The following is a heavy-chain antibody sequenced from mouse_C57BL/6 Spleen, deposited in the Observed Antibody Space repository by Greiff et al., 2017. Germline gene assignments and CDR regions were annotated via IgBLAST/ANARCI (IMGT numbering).Heavy chain of an antibody. D-gene: IGHD2-3*01. CDR3: ARGDGYPAWFAY. V-gene: IGHV1-9*01. CDR2: ILPGSGGT. Sequence: QVQLQQSGAELMKPGASVKLSCKATGYTFTGYWIEWVKQRPGHGLEWIGEILPGSGGTNYNEKFKGKATFTADTSSNTAYMQLSSLTTEDSAIYYCARGDGYPAWFAYWGQGTLVTVSA. J-gene: IGHJ3*01. CDR1: GYTFTGYW.